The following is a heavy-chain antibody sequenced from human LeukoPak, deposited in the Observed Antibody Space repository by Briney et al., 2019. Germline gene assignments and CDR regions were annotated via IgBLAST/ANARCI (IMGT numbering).Heavy chain of an antibody. CDR2: IYYSGST. D-gene: IGHD3-22*01. CDR1: GGSISSYY. J-gene: IGHJ4*02. Sequence: SETLSLTCTVSGGSISSYYWSWIRQPPGKGLEWIGYIYYSGSTNYNPSLKSRVTISADTSKNQFSLKLSSVTAADTAVYYCARDQYYYDSSGYYALGYFDYWGQGTLVTVSS. CDR3: ARDQYYYDSSGYYALGYFDY. V-gene: IGHV4-59*12.